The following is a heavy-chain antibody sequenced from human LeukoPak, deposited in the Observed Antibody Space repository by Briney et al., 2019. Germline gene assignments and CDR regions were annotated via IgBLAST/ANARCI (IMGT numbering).Heavy chain of an antibody. D-gene: IGHD3-9*01. V-gene: IGHV3-64D*06. CDR3: VKDLTGTWSFDY. CDR2: IGPNGAST. J-gene: IGHJ4*02. CDR1: GSTFSNHF. Sequence: GGSLRLSCSTSGSTFSNHFMHWVRQAPGKGLEYVSSIGPNGASTLYADSVKGRFTISRDNSKNALYLQLTSLRLEDTALYYCVKDLTGTWSFDYWGQGTLVTVSS.